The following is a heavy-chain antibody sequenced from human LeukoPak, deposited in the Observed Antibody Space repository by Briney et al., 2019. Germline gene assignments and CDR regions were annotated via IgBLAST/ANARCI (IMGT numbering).Heavy chain of an antibody. CDR2: IYYSGNT. CDR1: GGSTSSYY. CDR3: ARVRYSSGWYLFDY. Sequence: SETLSLTCTVSGGSTSSYYWSWIRQPPGKGLEWIGYIYYSGNTNYNPSLKSRVTISVDTSKNQFSLKLSSVTAADTAVYYCARVRYSSGWYLFDYWGQGTLVTVSS. D-gene: IGHD6-19*01. V-gene: IGHV4-59*01. J-gene: IGHJ4*02.